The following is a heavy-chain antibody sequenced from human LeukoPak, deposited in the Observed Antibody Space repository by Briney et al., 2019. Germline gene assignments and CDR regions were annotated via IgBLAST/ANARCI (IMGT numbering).Heavy chain of an antibody. J-gene: IGHJ6*02. CDR3: AGTPDFYGSGSYSGYYGMDV. CDR1: GFTFSDYY. D-gene: IGHD3-10*01. CDR2: ISSSSSYT. Sequence: GGSLRLSCAASGFTFSDYYMSWIRQAPGKGLEWVSSISSSSSYTNYADSVKGRFTISRDNAKNSLYLQMNSLRAEDTAVYYCAGTPDFYGSGSYSGYYGMDVWGQGTTVTVSS. V-gene: IGHV3-11*06.